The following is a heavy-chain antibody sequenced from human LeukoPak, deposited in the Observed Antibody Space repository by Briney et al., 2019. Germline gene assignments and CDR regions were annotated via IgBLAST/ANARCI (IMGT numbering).Heavy chain of an antibody. D-gene: IGHD3-22*01. CDR2: IYYSGST. CDR1: GGSISSYY. V-gene: IGHV4-59*01. Sequence: SETLSLTRTVSGGSISSYYWSWIRQPPGKGLEWIGYIYYSGSTNYNPSLKSRVTISVDTSKNQFSLKLSSVTAADTAVYYCARADSRGNRWGSSTAFDIWGQGTMVTVSS. CDR3: ARADSRGNRWGSSTAFDI. J-gene: IGHJ3*02.